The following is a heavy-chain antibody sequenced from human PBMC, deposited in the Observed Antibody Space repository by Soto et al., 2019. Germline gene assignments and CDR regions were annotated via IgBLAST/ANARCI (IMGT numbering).Heavy chain of an antibody. CDR3: ARDLTGDYSEPGAFDI. CDR2: IYSGGST. J-gene: IGHJ3*02. CDR1: GFTVSSNY. V-gene: IGHV3-66*01. D-gene: IGHD4-4*01. Sequence: EVQLVESGGGLVQPGGSLRLSCAASGFTVSSNYMSWVRQAPGKGLEWVSVIYSGGSTYYADSVKGRFTISRDNSKNTLYLQMNSLRAEDTAVYYCARDLTGDYSEPGAFDIWGQGTMVTVSS.